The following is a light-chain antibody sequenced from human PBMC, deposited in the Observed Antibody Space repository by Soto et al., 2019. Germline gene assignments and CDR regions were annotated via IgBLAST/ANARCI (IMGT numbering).Light chain of an antibody. Sequence: QSVLTQPPSASGTPGQRVTISCSGSSSNIGSNTVNWYQQLPGTAPKLLIYGQNQRPSGVPDRFSGSKSGNTASLIISGLQVEDEADYYCCAHTEKNPHVFGTGTKLTVL. CDR1: SSNIGSNT. CDR3: CAHTEKNPHV. J-gene: IGLJ1*01. CDR2: GQN. V-gene: IGLV1-44*01.